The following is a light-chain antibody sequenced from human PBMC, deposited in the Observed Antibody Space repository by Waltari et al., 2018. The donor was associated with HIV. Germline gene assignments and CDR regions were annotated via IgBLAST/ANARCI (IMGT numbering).Light chain of an antibody. CDR1: QTVSSNY. CDR2: GTS. Sequence: EMVLTQSPGTLSLSPGERATLSCRASQTVSSNYLAWYQQKPGQAPRLLIYGTSSRAIGIPDRFSGSGSGTDFTLTINRLEPEDFAVYYCQQYGSSHTFGPGTKVDIK. CDR3: QQYGSSHT. V-gene: IGKV3-20*01. J-gene: IGKJ3*01.